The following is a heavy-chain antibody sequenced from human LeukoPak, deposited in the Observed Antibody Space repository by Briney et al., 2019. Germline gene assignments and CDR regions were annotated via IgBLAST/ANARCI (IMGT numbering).Heavy chain of an antibody. CDR3: VRSWDARLNFDC. V-gene: IGHV3-66*02. CDR2: IHSGGST. CDR1: GFIVSNNY. J-gene: IGHJ4*02. Sequence: GGSLRLSCAASGFIVSNNYMNWVRQAPGKGLEWVSVIHSGGSTYYADSVKGRFTISRDNSKNTVNLQMNDLRAEDTAVYYCVRSWDARLNFDCWGQGTLVTVSS. D-gene: IGHD1-26*01.